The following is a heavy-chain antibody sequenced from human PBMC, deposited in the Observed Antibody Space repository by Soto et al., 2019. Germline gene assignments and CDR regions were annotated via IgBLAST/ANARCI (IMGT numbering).Heavy chain of an antibody. CDR1: GFTFTIYA. Sequence: EVQLLESGGGLVQPGGSLKLSCAVSGFTFTIYAMCWFRQAPGKGLEWVSGINDDGDRTYYPDSVRGRFTISRDNSKNTLYLQMNSMGAKDTGVYNCAGEEWTDRRPYQDPGMDVCGQGTTVSVSS. V-gene: IGHV3-23*01. CDR2: INDDGDRT. CDR3: AGEEWTDRRPYQDPGMDV. D-gene: IGHD3-3*01. J-gene: IGHJ6*02.